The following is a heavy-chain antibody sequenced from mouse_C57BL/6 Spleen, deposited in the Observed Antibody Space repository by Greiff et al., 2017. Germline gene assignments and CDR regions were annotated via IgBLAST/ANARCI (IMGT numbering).Heavy chain of an antibody. CDR1: GYTFTSYW. V-gene: IGHV1-64*01. CDR2: IHPKSGRT. CDR3: AAYDYPWYFDV. Sequence: QVQLQQPGAELVKPGASVKLSCKASGYTFTSYWMHWVKQRPGQGLEWIGMIHPKSGRTNYNEKFKSKATLTVDKSSSTAYMQLSSLTSEDSAVYYCAAYDYPWYFDVWGTGTTVTVSS. J-gene: IGHJ1*03. D-gene: IGHD2-4*01.